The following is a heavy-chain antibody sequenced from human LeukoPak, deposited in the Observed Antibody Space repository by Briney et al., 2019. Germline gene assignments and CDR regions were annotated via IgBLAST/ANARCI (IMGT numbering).Heavy chain of an antibody. J-gene: IGHJ4*02. CDR2: ISGSGGST. CDR1: GFTFSSYA. D-gene: IGHD3-3*01. V-gene: IGHV3-23*01. Sequence: GGSLRLSCAASGFTFSSYAMSWVRLAPGKGLEWVSAISGSGGSTYYADSVKGRFTISRDNSKNTLYLQMNSLRAEDTAVYYCAKDLRLLSLSNPKNNDYWGQGTLVTVSS. CDR3: AKDLRLLSLSNPKNNDY.